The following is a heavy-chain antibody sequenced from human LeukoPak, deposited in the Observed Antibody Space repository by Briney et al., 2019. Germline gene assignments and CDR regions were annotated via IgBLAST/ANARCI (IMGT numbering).Heavy chain of an antibody. J-gene: IGHJ3*02. V-gene: IGHV4-38-2*02. CDR3: ASVGGSYFAFDI. Sequence: PSETLSLTCTVSGYSISSGYYWGWIRQPPGKGLEWIGSIYHSGSTYHNPSLKSRVTISVDTSKNQFSLKLSPVTAADTAVYYCASVGGSYFAFDIWGQGTMVTVSS. CDR1: GYSISSGYY. D-gene: IGHD1-26*01. CDR2: IYHSGST.